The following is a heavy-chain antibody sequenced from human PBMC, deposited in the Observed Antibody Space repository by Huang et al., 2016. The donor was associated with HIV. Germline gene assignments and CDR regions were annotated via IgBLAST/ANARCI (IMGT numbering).Heavy chain of an antibody. CDR3: AKGGSAAAVLDF. Sequence: QVQLVESGGGVVQPGRSLRISCAASGFTFSSYGLDWVVQAQGKGREWVAVISYDAQTKYYADSLRGRFSISRDNSKTTVYLQLYSLRLEDTAVYYCAKGGSAAAVLDFWGQGTLVTVSS. V-gene: IGHV3-30*18. CDR2: ISYDAQTK. J-gene: IGHJ4*02. CDR1: GFTFSSYG. D-gene: IGHD6-13*01.